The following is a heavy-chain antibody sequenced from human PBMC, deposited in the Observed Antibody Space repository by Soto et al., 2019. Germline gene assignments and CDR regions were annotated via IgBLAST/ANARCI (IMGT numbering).Heavy chain of an antibody. CDR3: ARRITGTTWAFDI. CDR1: GGSISSSNW. V-gene: IGHV4-4*02. Sequence: KTSETLSLTCAVSGGSISSSNWWSWVRQPPGKGLEWIGEIYHSGSTNYNPSLKSRVTISVDKSKNQFSLKLTSVTAADTAVYYCARRITGTTWAFDIWGQGTMVTVSS. J-gene: IGHJ3*02. D-gene: IGHD1-20*01. CDR2: IYHSGST.